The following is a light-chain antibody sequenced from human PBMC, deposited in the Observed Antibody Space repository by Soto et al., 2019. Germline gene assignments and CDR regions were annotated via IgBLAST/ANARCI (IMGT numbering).Light chain of an antibody. V-gene: IGKV1-8*01. J-gene: IGKJ2*01. CDR2: AAS. CDR3: QQYYSYPYT. CDR1: QGISSY. Sequence: AIRMTQSPSSLSASTGDRVTITCRASQGISSYLAWYQQKPGKAPKLLIYAASTLQSGVPSRFSGSGSGTDFTLTISCLQSEAFATYYCQQYYSYPYTLCQGTKLEIK.